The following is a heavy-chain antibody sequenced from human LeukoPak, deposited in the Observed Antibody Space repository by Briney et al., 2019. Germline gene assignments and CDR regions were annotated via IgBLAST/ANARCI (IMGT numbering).Heavy chain of an antibody. CDR3: ARGARGNWNYSDYYYYYMDV. D-gene: IGHD1-7*01. Sequence: SETLSLTCAVYGGSFSGYYWSWIRQPPGKGLEWIGEINRSGSTNYNPSLKSRVTISVDTSKNQFSLKLSSVTAADTAVYYCARGARGNWNYSDYYYYYMDVWGKGTTVTVSS. CDR2: INRSGST. J-gene: IGHJ6*03. V-gene: IGHV4-34*01. CDR1: GGSFSGYY.